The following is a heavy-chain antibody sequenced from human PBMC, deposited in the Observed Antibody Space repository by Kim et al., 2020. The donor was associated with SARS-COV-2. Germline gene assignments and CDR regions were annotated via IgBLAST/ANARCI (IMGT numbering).Heavy chain of an antibody. CDR2: ST. J-gene: IGHJ5*02. Sequence: STNYNPSRKSRVTISVDASKDQFSLKLSSVTAADTAVYYCARDEGGWFDPWGQGTLVTVSS. V-gene: IGHV4-59*01. D-gene: IGHD2-15*01. CDR3: ARDEGGWFDP.